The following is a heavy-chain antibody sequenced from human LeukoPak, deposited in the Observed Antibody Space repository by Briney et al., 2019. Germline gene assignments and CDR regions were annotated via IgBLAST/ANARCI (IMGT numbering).Heavy chain of an antibody. D-gene: IGHD3-22*01. Sequence: PSETLSLTCTVSGGSISSYYWSWIRQPAGKGLEWIGRSSTTGNTNYNPSLKSRVIMSVDTSKNQFSLRLTSVTAADTAVYYCVRGIYYDSGRNCFDPWGQGTLVTVSS. CDR3: VRGIYYDSGRNCFDP. CDR1: GGSISSYY. CDR2: SSTTGNT. J-gene: IGHJ5*02. V-gene: IGHV4-4*07.